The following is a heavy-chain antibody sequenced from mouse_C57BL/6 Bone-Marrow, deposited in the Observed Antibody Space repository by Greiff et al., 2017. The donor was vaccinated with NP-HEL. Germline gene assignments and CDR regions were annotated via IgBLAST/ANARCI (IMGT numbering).Heavy chain of an antibody. Sequence: DVMLVESGGDLVKPGGSLKLSCAASGFTFSSYGMSWVRQTPDKRLEWVATISSGGSYTYYPDSVKGRFTISRDNAKNTLYLQMSSLKSEDTAMYYCARQGYYYGSSYGEYYFDYWGQGTTLTVSS. CDR2: ISSGGSYT. J-gene: IGHJ2*01. CDR1: GFTFSSYG. CDR3: ARQGYYYGSSYGEYYFDY. D-gene: IGHD1-1*01. V-gene: IGHV5-6*02.